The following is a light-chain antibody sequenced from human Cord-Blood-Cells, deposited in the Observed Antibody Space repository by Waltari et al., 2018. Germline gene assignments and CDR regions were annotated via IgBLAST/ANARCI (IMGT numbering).Light chain of an antibody. CDR3: QQRSNWPPWT. V-gene: IGKV3-11*01. Sequence: EIVLTQSPATLSLSPGERTTLSCGASQSVSSYLAWYQQKPGQAPRLLIYDASNRAPGIPARFSGSGSGTDFTLTISSLEPEDFAVYYCQQRSNWPPWTFGQGTKVEIK. J-gene: IGKJ1*01. CDR1: QSVSSY. CDR2: DAS.